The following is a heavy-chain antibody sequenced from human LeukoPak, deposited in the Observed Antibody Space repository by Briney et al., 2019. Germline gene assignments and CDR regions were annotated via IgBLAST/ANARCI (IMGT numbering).Heavy chain of an antibody. Sequence: ASVKVSCKVSGYTLTELSMHWVRQAPGKGLEWMGGFDPEDGETIYAQRFQGRVTTTEDTSTDTAYMELSSLRSEDTAVYYCATDPPHSPTTVTTLLVLWGQGTLVTVSS. D-gene: IGHD4-11*01. V-gene: IGHV1-24*01. J-gene: IGHJ4*02. CDR1: GYTLTELS. CDR3: ATDPPHSPTTVTTLLVL. CDR2: FDPEDGET.